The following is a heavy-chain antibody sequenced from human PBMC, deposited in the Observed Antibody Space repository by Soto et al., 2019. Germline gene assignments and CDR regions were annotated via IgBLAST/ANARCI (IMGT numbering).Heavy chain of an antibody. CDR1: GLTSSGKKY. Sequence: DVQLVESGGGLIQPGESLRLSCAAFGLTSSGKKYVAWVRQAPGKGLEWVSGLYDVDGSFYADSVRGRFTTSSDSSKTTVYLQMNDLRPDDTAVYYFATWHEREHAYDVWGQGTTVTVSS. V-gene: IGHV3-53*01. CDR3: ATWHEREHAYDV. D-gene: IGHD1-1*01. CDR2: LYDVDGS. J-gene: IGHJ3*01.